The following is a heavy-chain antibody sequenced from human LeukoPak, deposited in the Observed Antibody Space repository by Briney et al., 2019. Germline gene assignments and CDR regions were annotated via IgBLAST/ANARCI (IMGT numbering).Heavy chain of an antibody. V-gene: IGHV4-59*01. J-gene: IGHJ6*03. CDR2: IYYSGST. D-gene: IGHD3-16*01. CDR3: ARGIYEWVPDAYYYYYMDV. Sequence: SETLSLTCTVSGGSISNYYWSWIRQPPGKGLEWIGHIYYSGSTNYNPSLKSRLTISVDTSKNQFSLKLSSVTAADTAVYYCARGIYEWVPDAYYYYYMDVWGKGTTVTISS. CDR1: GGSISNYY.